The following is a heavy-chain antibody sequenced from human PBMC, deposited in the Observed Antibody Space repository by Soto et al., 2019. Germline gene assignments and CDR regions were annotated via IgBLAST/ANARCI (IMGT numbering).Heavy chain of an antibody. V-gene: IGHV2-5*01. CDR3: AHGSGWLSDY. Sequence: QITLKESGPTLVKPTQTLTLTCTFSGFSLSSPAVGVNWIRQPPGKALEWLALIYWNDNNQYSPSLRSRLTITKDTSKNLVVLTMTNVDPADTATYYCAHGSGWLSDYWGQGTLVTVSS. J-gene: IGHJ4*02. CDR2: IYWNDNN. D-gene: IGHD6-19*01. CDR1: GFSLSSPAVG.